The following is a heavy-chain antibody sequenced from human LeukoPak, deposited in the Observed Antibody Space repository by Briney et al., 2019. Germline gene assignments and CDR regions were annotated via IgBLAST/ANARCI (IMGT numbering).Heavy chain of an antibody. V-gene: IGHV3-21*01. CDR3: ARDDGDYYDSSGI. CDR1: GFTFSSYS. Sequence: PGGSLRLSCAASGFTFSSYSMNWVRQAPGKGLEWVSSISSSSSYIYYADSVKGRFTISRDNAKNSLYLQMNSLRAEDTAVYYCARDDGDYYDSSGIWGQGTLVTVSS. J-gene: IGHJ4*02. D-gene: IGHD3-22*01. CDR2: ISSSSSYI.